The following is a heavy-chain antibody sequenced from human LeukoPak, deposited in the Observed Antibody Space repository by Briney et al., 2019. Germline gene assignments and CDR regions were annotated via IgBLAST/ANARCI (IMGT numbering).Heavy chain of an antibody. CDR1: GFTFSSDW. V-gene: IGHV3-74*01. CDR2: INGDGSTT. J-gene: IGHJ3*02. CDR3: AGWGSTFDAFDI. Sequence: GGSLRLSCTASGFTFSSDWRHWVRQVPGKGLVWVSRINGDGSTTNYADSVKGRFTISRDNAENSLYLQMNSLRAEDTAVYYCAGWGSTFDAFDIWGQGTMVTVSS. D-gene: IGHD3-10*01.